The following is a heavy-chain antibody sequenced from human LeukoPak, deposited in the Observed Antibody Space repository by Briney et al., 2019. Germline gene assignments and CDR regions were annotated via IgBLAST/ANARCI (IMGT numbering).Heavy chain of an antibody. D-gene: IGHD2-15*01. CDR3: ATGYCSGDNCYIHDY. J-gene: IGHJ4*02. CDR2: MSSTSYI. CDR1: GFTFSSHW. Sequence: GGSLRLSCAASGFTFSSHWMHWVRQAPGKGLVWVSSMSSTSYIYYADSVKGRFTISRDNAKNSLYLQMNSLRAEDTAVYYCATGYCSGDNCYIHDYWGQGTLVTVSS. V-gene: IGHV3-21*01.